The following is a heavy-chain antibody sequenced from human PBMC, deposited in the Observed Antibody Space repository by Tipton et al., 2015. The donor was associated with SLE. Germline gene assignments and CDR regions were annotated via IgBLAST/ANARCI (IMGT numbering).Heavy chain of an antibody. CDR2: IKQDGSET. CDR1: GFTLSRYW. CDR3: ARQQLGRGMDV. Sequence: SLRLSCVVSGFTLSRYWMSWVRQAPGKGLEWVANIKQDGSETYYVDSVKGRFTISRDNAKNSLYLQMNSLRAEDTAVYYCARQQLGRGMDVWGQGTTVTVSS. D-gene: IGHD6-6*01. V-gene: IGHV3-7*01. J-gene: IGHJ6*02.